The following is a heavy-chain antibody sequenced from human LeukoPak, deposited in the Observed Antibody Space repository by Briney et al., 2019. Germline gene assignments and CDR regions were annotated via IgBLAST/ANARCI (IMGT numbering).Heavy chain of an antibody. J-gene: IGHJ4*02. D-gene: IGHD1-14*01. CDR1: GGSINSHY. V-gene: IGHV3-15*01. Sequence: PSETLSLTCIVSGGSINSHYWSWIRQAPGKGLEWVGRIKSKTDGGTTDYAAPVKGRFTISRDDSKNTLYLQMNSLKTEDTAVYYCTAGTTEIDYWGQGTLVTVSS. CDR3: TAGTTEIDY. CDR2: IKSKTDGGTT.